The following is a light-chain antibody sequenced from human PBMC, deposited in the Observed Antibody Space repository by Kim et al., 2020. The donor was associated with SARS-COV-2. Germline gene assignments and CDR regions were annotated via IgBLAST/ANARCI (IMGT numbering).Light chain of an antibody. V-gene: IGLV3-19*01. CDR3: NSRDSSVHWV. J-gene: IGLJ3*02. Sequence: VALGPTVRITCQGDSLRSYYASWYQQKPGQAPVLVIYGKNNRPSGIPDRFSGSSSGNTASLTITGAQAEDEADYYCNSRDSSVHWVFGGGTQLTVL. CDR2: GKN. CDR1: SLRSYY.